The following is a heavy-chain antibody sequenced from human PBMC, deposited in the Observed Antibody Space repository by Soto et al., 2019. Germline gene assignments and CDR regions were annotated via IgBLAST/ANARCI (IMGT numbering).Heavy chain of an antibody. CDR1: GYSFTTYW. Sequence: PGESLKISCKCSGYSFTTYWIGLVRQMPGKGLEGMVIIYPGDSDTRYSPSFQGQVTISADKSINTTYLQWSSLKASDTAIYYCARQAAAGKYYYAMDVWGQGTTVTVSS. V-gene: IGHV5-51*01. CDR2: IYPGDSDT. CDR3: ARQAAAGKYYYAMDV. D-gene: IGHD6-13*01. J-gene: IGHJ6*02.